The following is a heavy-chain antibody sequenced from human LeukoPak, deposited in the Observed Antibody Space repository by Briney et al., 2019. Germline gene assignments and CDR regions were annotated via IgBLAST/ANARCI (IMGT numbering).Heavy chain of an antibody. J-gene: IGHJ4*02. CDR2: IIPILGIA. D-gene: IGHD4-23*01. CDR1: GGTFSSYA. V-gene: IGHV1-69*04. Sequence: ASAKVSCKASGGTFSSYAISWVRQAPGQGLEWMGRIIPILGIANYAQKFQGRVTITADKSTSTAYMELSSLRSEDTAVYYCARFDSYGGQYYFDYWGQGTLVTVSS. CDR3: ARFDSYGGQYYFDY.